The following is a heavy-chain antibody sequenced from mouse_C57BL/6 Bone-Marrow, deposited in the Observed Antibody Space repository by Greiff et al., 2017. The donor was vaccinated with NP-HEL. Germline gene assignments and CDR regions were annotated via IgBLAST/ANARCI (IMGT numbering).Heavy chain of an antibody. CDR2: ISYDGSN. CDR3: ARAFITTVHRFAY. Sequence: EVKLVESGPGLVKPSQSLSLTCSVTGYSITSGYYWNWIRQFPGNKLEWMGYISYDGSNNYNPSLKNRISITRDTSKNQFFLKLNSVTTEDTATYYCARAFITTVHRFAYWGQGTLVTVSA. V-gene: IGHV3-6*01. J-gene: IGHJ3*01. CDR1: GYSITSGYY. D-gene: IGHD1-1*01.